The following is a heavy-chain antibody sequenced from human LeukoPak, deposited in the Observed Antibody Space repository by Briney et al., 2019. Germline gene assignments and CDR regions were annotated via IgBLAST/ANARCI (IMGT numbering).Heavy chain of an antibody. CDR3: ARRTRNWGSWWFDP. J-gene: IGHJ5*02. CDR1: GGSISSGSYY. CDR2: IYTSGST. Sequence: SQTLSLTCTVSGGSISSGSYYWSWIRQPAGKGLEWIGRIYTSGSTNYNPSLKSRLTISVDTSKNQFSLKLSSVTAADTAVYYCARRTRNWGSWWFDPWGQGTLVTVSS. V-gene: IGHV4-61*02. D-gene: IGHD7-27*01.